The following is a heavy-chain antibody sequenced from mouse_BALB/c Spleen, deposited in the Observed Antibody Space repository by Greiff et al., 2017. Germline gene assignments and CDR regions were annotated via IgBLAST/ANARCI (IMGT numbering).Heavy chain of an antibody. D-gene: IGHD2-2*01. V-gene: IGHV1S127*01. Sequence: VQLQQPGAELVKPGASVKMSCKASGYTFTSYWMHWVKQRPGQGLEWIGVIDPSDSYTSYNQKFKGKATLTVDTSSSTAYMQLSSLTSEDSAVYYCTRRGYDVNWYFDVWGAGTTVTVSS. CDR3: TRRGYDVNWYFDV. CDR1: GYTFTSYW. CDR2: IDPSDSYT. J-gene: IGHJ1*01.